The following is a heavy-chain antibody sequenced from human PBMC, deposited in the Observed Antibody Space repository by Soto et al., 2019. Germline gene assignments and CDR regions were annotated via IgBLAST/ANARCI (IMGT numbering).Heavy chain of an antibody. V-gene: IGHV1-18*01. CDR3: ARVASGVSTGYYPLYYFHY. J-gene: IGHJ4*02. D-gene: IGHD3-22*01. CDR2: ISAYNGNT. CDR1: GYTFTSYG. Sequence: QVQLVQSGAEVKKPGASVKVSCKASGYTFTSYGISWVRQAPGQGLEWMGWISAYNGNTNYAQKRQGRVTMTTDTSTSTAYMELRSLRSDDTAVYYCARVASGVSTGYYPLYYFHYWGQGTLVTVSS.